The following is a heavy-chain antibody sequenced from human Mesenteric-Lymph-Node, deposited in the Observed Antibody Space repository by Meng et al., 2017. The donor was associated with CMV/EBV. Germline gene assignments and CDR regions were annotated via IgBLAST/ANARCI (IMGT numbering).Heavy chain of an antibody. CDR2: ISWNSNTI. CDR1: GFTVSSNY. D-gene: IGHD3-22*01. J-gene: IGHJ4*02. CDR3: AKGDSSGYTNAFDY. Sequence: SLKISCAASGFTVSSNYMSWVRQAPGKGLEWVSGISWNSNTIDYADSVKGRFTVSRDNAKNSLYLQMNSLRAEDMALYYCAKGDSSGYTNAFDYWGQGTLVTVSS. V-gene: IGHV3-9*03.